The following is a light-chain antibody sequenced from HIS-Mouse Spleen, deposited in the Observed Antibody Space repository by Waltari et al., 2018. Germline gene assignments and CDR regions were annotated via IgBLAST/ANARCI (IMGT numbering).Light chain of an antibody. V-gene: IGKV1-33*01. CDR2: DAS. CDR1: QDISNY. CDR3: QQYDNLP. J-gene: IGKJ4*01. Sequence: DIQMTQSPYSLSASVGDRVTITCQASQDISNYLNWYQQKPGKAPKLLIYDASNLETGVPSRFSGSGSGADFTLTISVLQPEDIATYYCQQYDNLPFGGGTKVEIK.